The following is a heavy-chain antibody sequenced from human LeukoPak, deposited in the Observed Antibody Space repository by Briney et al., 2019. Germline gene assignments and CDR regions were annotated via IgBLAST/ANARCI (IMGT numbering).Heavy chain of an antibody. V-gene: IGHV4-4*07. Sequence: SETLSLACTGSGGSISSYYWSWIRQPAGKGLEWIGRIYSTGSTNYNPSLKSRVTMSVDTSKNQFSLRMRSVTAADTAVYYCARQIASAGTAGFDFWGQGALVTVSS. CDR2: IYSTGST. CDR3: ARQIASAGTAGFDF. D-gene: IGHD6-13*01. CDR1: GGSISSYY. J-gene: IGHJ4*02.